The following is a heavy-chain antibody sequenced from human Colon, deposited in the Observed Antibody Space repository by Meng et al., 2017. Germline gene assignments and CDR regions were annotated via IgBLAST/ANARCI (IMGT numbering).Heavy chain of an antibody. CDR3: ARTSATDSFYFAH. V-gene: IGHV1-2*02. J-gene: IGHJ5*02. D-gene: IGHD3-3*02. Sequence: ASVKVSCKASGYTFTDYYIHWVRQAPGQGLEWMGWINPNTGGTNFAQKYQGRVTMTRDTSNTTAYVELSGLRSDDTAVYYCARTSATDSFYFAHWGQGTLVTVSS. CDR1: GYTFTDYY. CDR2: INPNTGGT.